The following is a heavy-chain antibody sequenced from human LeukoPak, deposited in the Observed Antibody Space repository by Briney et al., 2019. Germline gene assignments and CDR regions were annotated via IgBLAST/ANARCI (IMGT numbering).Heavy chain of an antibody. D-gene: IGHD3-22*01. V-gene: IGHV5-51*01. CDR3: AGRLRHYYDSSGYSTPYYFDY. CDR2: IYPSDSQT. Sequence: LGESLKIPCKGSGYSFANYWIGWVRQMPGKGLEWMGIIYPSDSQTRYSPSFQGQVTISVDKSISTAFLQWSSLQASDTAIYYCAGRLRHYYDSSGYSTPYYFDYWGQGTLVTVSS. J-gene: IGHJ4*02. CDR1: GYSFANYW.